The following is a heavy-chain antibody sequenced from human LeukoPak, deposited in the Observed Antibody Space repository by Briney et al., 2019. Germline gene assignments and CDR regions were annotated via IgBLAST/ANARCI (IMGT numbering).Heavy chain of an antibody. J-gene: IGHJ4*02. Sequence: SETLSLTRDVSGGSIDSTNWWNWVRQPPGKGLEWIGEIHHDGRINYNPSLKSRVTLSVDKSKNQFSLRLNSVTAADTAMYYCARSHDHLWGNYPDYWGQGTLVTVSS. CDR2: IHHDGRI. CDR3: ARSHDHLWGNYPDY. CDR1: GGSIDSTNW. D-gene: IGHD3-16*02. V-gene: IGHV4/OR15-8*01.